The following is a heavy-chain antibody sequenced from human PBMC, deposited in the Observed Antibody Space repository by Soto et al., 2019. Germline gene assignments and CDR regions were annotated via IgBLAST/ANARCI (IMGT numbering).Heavy chain of an antibody. J-gene: IGHJ4*02. CDR2: IYYSGST. CDR1: GGAISSSSYY. V-gene: IGHV4-39*01. Sequence: PSETLSLTCTVSGGAISSSSYYWGWIRQPPWKGLEWIGSIYYSGSTYYNPSLKSRVTISVDTSKNQFSLKLSSVNAADQAVYYCARQELEGYYDFWSGFDYWGQGTLVTVSS. D-gene: IGHD3-3*01. CDR3: ARQELEGYYDFWSGFDY.